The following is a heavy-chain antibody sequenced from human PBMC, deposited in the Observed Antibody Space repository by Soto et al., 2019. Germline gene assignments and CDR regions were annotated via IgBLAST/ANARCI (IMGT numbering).Heavy chain of an antibody. V-gene: IGHV1-2*04. CDR3: ARAGGYSSGWYRLGY. J-gene: IGHJ4*02. D-gene: IGHD6-19*01. CDR2: INPNSGGT. CDR1: GYTFTGYY. Sequence: QVQLVQSGAEVKKPGASVKVSCKASGYTFTGYYMHWVRQAPGQGLEWMGWINPNSGGTNYAQKFQGWVTMTRDTSLSTAYMELSRLRSDDTAVYYCARAGGYSSGWYRLGYWGQGTLVTVSS.